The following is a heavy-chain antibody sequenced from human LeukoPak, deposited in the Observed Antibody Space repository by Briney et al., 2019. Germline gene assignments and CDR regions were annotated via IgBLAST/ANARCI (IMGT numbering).Heavy chain of an antibody. CDR2: IIPILGIA. Sequence: SVKVSCKASGGTFSSYAISWVRQAPGQGLEWMGRIIPILGIANYAQKFQGRVTITADKSTSTAYMELSSLRSEDTAVYYCARDGSGWYTHDAFDIWGQGTMVTVSS. J-gene: IGHJ3*02. V-gene: IGHV1-69*04. CDR1: GGTFSSYA. D-gene: IGHD6-19*01. CDR3: ARDGSGWYTHDAFDI.